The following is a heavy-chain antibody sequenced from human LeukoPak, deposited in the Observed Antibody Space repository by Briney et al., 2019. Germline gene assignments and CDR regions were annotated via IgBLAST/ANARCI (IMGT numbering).Heavy chain of an antibody. CDR1: GGSIRSHY. D-gene: IGHD1-26*01. V-gene: IGHV4-59*11. Sequence: PSETLSLTCSVSGGSIRSHYWNWIRQPPGKGLEWLGHIYYSGSTYYNPSLKSRITISVDTSKNQFSLRLGSVTAADTAVYYCARERWEGGSYVMGFDYWGQGALVTVSS. CDR2: IYYSGST. CDR3: ARERWEGGSYVMGFDY. J-gene: IGHJ4*02.